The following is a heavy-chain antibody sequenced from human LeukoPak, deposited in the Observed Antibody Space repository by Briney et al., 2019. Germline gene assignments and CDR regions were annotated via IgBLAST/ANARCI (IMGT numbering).Heavy chain of an antibody. CDR2: INHSGYT. CDR3: SRQVVGNDY. Sequence: SETLSLTCAVYGESSFSSYYWSWIRQTPGGALEWIGEINHSGYTNYNPSLKSRATLSIDTSKNQFSLRLNSVTAADTAVYYCSRQVVGNDYWGQGTLVTVSS. J-gene: IGHJ4*02. CDR1: GESSFSSYY. V-gene: IGHV4-34*01. D-gene: IGHD3-22*01.